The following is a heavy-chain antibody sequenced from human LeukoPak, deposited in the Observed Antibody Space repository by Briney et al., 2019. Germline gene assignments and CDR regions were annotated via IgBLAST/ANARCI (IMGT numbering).Heavy chain of an antibody. D-gene: IGHD6-19*01. CDR1: GYTFTGHY. J-gene: IGHJ4*02. V-gene: IGHV1-2*02. CDR3: AKWRGYASDWSGPFDD. CDR2: INPNSGAT. Sequence: ASVKVSCKASGYTFTGHYIHWVRQAPGQGLEWMGWINPNSGATKYEQKFQGRVTMTRDTSISTAYMEPSRLISEDTAVYYCAKWRGYASDWSGPFDDWGQGTLVTVSS.